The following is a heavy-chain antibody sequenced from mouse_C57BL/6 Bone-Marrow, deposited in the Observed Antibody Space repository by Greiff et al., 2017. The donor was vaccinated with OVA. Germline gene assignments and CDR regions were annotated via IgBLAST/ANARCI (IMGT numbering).Heavy chain of an antibody. CDR2: INHYNGGT. D-gene: IGHD4-1*01. Sequence: VQLQQSGPVLVKPGASVKLSCTASGYTFTDYYMNWVKQSHGKSLEWIGVINHYNGGTSYNQKFTGKATLTVDTSSSPAYMGLNSLTSEDSAVYYGALTGDYFDYWGQGTTLTVSS. V-gene: IGHV1-19*01. CDR3: ALTGDYFDY. J-gene: IGHJ2*01. CDR1: GYTFTDYY.